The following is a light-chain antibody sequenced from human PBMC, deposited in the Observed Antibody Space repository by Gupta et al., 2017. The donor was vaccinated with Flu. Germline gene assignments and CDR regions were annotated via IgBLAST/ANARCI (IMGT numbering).Light chain of an antibody. Sequence: TSSDVGNYNLVSWYQQHPGKAPKLMIYEGSKRPSGVSHRFSGSKSGNTASLTISGLQAEDEADYYCCSYAGSSTFVFGGGTKLTVL. V-gene: IGLV2-23*03. CDR3: CSYAGSSTFV. CDR2: EGS. CDR1: SSDVGNYNL. J-gene: IGLJ2*01.